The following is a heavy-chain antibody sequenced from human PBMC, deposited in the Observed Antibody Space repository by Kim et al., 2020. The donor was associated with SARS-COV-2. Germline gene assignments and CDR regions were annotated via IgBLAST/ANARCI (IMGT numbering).Heavy chain of an antibody. CDR1: GGSFSGYY. CDR2: INHSGST. Sequence: SETLSLTCAVYGGSFSGYYWSWIRQPPGKGLEWIGEINHSGSTNYNPSLKSRVTISVDTSKNQFSLKLSSVTAADTAVYYCARVILLITFGGVIASDPVFDPWGQGTLVTVSS. J-gene: IGHJ5*02. D-gene: IGHD3-16*02. V-gene: IGHV4-34*01. CDR3: ARVILLITFGGVIASDPVFDP.